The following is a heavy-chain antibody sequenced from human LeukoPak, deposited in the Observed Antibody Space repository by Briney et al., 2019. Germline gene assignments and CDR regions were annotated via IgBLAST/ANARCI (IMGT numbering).Heavy chain of an antibody. CDR1: GFTFSSYA. CDR2: ISGSGGST. CDR3: AKDLYCSGGSCYSADYFDY. J-gene: IGHJ4*02. D-gene: IGHD2-15*01. V-gene: IGHV3-23*01. Sequence: GGSLRLSCAASGFTFSSYAMSWVRQAPGKGLEWVSAISGSGGSTYYADSVKGRFTISRDNSKNTLYLQMNSLRAEDTAVYYCAKDLYCSGGSCYSADYFDYWGQGTLVTVSS.